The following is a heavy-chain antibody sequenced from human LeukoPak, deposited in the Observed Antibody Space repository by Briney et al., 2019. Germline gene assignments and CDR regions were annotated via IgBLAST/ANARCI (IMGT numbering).Heavy chain of an antibody. Sequence: GGSLRLSCVASGFTFSSYGMHWVRQAPGKGLEWVAFIRYDGTDKNYADSVKGRFTISRDNSKNTMYLQMNSLRGEDTAVYYCAKGLDWSADYWGQGTLVTVSS. CDR2: IRYDGTDK. CDR1: GFTFSSYG. J-gene: IGHJ4*02. D-gene: IGHD3/OR15-3a*01. CDR3: AKGLDWSADY. V-gene: IGHV3-30*02.